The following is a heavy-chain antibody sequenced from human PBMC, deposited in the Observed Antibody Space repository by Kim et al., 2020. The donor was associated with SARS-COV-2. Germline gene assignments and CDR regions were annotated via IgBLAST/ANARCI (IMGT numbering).Heavy chain of an antibody. D-gene: IGHD6-13*01. CDR3: ARGRGGAAGVFDY. J-gene: IGHJ4*02. V-gene: IGHV4-39*07. CDR2: IYYSGNT. Sequence: SETLSLTCTVSGGSISSSSCYWGWIRQPPGKGLEWIGSIYYSGNTYYNSSLKSRVTMSVDTSKNQFYLKLTSVTAAATAVYYCARGRGGAAGVFDYWGQGTLVTVSS. CDR1: GGSISSSSCY.